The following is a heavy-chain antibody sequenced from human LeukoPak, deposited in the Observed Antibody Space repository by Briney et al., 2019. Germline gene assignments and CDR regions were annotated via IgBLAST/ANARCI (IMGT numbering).Heavy chain of an antibody. J-gene: IGHJ6*03. CDR1: GGSIRSYY. V-gene: IGHV4-4*07. CDR3: ARISDCSSSSCPYYYYMDV. CDR2: IYTSGST. D-gene: IGHD2-2*01. Sequence: PSETLSLTRTVSGGSIRSYYWSWIRQPAGKGLEWIGRIYTSGSTNYNPSLESRVTMSVDTSKNQFSLKLSSVTAADTAVYYCARISDCSSSSCPYYYYMDVWGKGTTVTVSS.